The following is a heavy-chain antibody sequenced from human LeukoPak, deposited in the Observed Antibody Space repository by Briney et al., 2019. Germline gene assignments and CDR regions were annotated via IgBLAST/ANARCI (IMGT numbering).Heavy chain of an antibody. V-gene: IGHV3-7*01. J-gene: IGHJ6*03. CDR1: GFTFSTYW. D-gene: IGHD6-13*01. Sequence: GSLRLSCAASGFTFSTYWMSWVRQAPGKGLEWVANIKQDGSEKYYVDSVKGRFTISRDNAKNSLYLQMNSLRAEDTAVYYCARRWYSSTRNNYYYYYMDVWGEGTTVTVSS. CDR2: IKQDGSEK. CDR3: ARRWYSSTRNNYYYYYMDV.